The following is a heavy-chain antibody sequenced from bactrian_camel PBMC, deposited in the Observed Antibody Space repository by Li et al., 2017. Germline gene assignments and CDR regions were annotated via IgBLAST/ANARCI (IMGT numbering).Heavy chain of an antibody. J-gene: IGHJ6*01. CDR1: GFTFSDYT. V-gene: IGHV3-2*01. CDR3: VRDPFIDTGHLP. Sequence: VQLVESGGGLVQPGGSLRLSCAASGFTFSDYTMSWVRQAPQKGLEWVSNIYSDSTNIYYADSVKGRFTISRDNAKNTVYLQMNSLKPEDTAVYYCVRDPFIDTGHLPWGQGTQVTVS. CDR2: IYSDSTNI. D-gene: IGHD1*01.